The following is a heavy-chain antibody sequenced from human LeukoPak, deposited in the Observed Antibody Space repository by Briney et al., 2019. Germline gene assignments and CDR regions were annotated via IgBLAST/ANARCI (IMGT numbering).Heavy chain of an antibody. J-gene: IGHJ6*03. V-gene: IGHV3-74*01. Sequence: GGSLRLSCAASGFTFSSYWMHWVRQAPGKGLVWVSRINSDGSSTSYADSVKGRFTISRDNAKNTLYLQMNSLRAEDTAVYYCARCISFAYYYYMDVWGKGTTVTISS. CDR1: GFTFSSYW. CDR3: ARCISFAYYYYMDV. CDR2: INSDGSST. D-gene: IGHD1-14*01.